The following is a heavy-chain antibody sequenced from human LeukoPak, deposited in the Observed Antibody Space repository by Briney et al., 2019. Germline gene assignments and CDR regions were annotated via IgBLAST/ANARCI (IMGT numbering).Heavy chain of an antibody. Sequence: TGGSLRLSCAASGFTFSSYSMNWVRQAPGKGLEWVSAISGSGGSTYYADSVKGRFTISRDNSKNTLYLQMNSLRAEDTAVYYCAKDKRYFDWLSGGYFDYWGQGTLVTVSS. V-gene: IGHV3-23*01. CDR2: ISGSGGST. CDR3: AKDKRYFDWLSGGYFDY. D-gene: IGHD3-9*01. J-gene: IGHJ4*02. CDR1: GFTFSSYS.